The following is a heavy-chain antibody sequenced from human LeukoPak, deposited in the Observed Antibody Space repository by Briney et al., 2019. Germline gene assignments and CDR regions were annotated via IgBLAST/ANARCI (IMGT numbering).Heavy chain of an antibody. CDR3: CKGPYNWNYQIGYYFDC. CDR2: ISGDGGPP. V-gene: IGHV3-43*02. Sequence: PGGSLRLSCAASGFTFHDYAMNWVRQAPGQGLEWVSLISGDGGPPYYAESVKGRFTISRDKSKSSPYLQLNSLRTDDTAFYSCCKGPYNWNYQIGYYFDCWGQGTLVTVSS. D-gene: IGHD1-7*01. CDR1: GFTFHDYA. J-gene: IGHJ4*02.